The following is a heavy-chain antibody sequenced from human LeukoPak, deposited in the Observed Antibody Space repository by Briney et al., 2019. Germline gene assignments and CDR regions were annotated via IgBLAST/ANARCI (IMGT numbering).Heavy chain of an antibody. Sequence: PSETLSLTCTVSGVSITTYYWSWIRQPPGKGLEWIGYIYHSGSTNYNPSLKSRVTISVDTSKNQFSLKLSSVTAADTAVYYCARQGRRLTAAVTRFDPWGQGTLVTVSS. CDR3: ARQGRRLTAAVTRFDP. D-gene: IGHD6-13*01. V-gene: IGHV4-59*13. CDR1: GVSITTYY. J-gene: IGHJ5*02. CDR2: IYHSGST.